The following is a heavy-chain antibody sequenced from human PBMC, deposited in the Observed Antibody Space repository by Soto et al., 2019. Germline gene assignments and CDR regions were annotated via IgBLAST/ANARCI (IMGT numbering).Heavy chain of an antibody. CDR1: GFSFSAYA. J-gene: IGHJ4*02. V-gene: IGHV3-23*01. CDR2: ISGRGDTT. D-gene: IGHD6-19*01. Sequence: EVQLLDSGGGLVQPGGSLRLSCAASGFSFSAYAMSWVRQAPGKGLEWVSSISGRGDTTYYADSVKGRFTISRGNSKNALYLQMSTLRADDTAVYFCAKVQIAVAANGYGFDYWGQGTQVTVSS. CDR3: AKVQIAVAANGYGFDY.